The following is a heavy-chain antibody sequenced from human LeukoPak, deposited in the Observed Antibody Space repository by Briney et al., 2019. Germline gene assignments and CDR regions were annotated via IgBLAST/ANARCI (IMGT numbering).Heavy chain of an antibody. CDR1: GFTFSSDA. CDR3: AREAIAAAGIRAGY. D-gene: IGHD6-13*01. CDR2: IYSGGST. Sequence: PGGSLRLSCADSGFTFSSDAMSWVRQAPGKGLEWVSVIYSGGSTYYADSVKGRFTISRDNSKNTLYLQMNSLRAEDTAVYYCAREAIAAAGIRAGYWGQGTLVTVSS. J-gene: IGHJ4*02. V-gene: IGHV3-53*01.